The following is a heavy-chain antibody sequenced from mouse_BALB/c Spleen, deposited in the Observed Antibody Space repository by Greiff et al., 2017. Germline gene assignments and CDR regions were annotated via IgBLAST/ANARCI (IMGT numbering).Heavy chain of an antibody. J-gene: IGHJ1*01. CDR1: GYTFSSYW. V-gene: IGHV1-9*01. Sequence: QVQLQQSGAELMKPGASVKISCKATGYTFSSYWIEWVKQRPGHGLEWIGEILPGSGSTNYNEKFKGKATFTADTSSNAAYMQLSSLTSEDSAVYYCARQRFITTVVGYFDVWGAGTTVTVSS. CDR2: ILPGSGST. CDR3: ARQRFITTVVGYFDV. D-gene: IGHD1-1*01.